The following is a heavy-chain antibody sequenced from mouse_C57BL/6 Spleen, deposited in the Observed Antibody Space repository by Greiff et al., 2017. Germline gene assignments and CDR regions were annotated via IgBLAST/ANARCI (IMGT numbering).Heavy chain of an antibody. CDR3: ASYDYDRVYAMDY. CDR2: INPNNGGT. CDR1: GYTFTDYY. V-gene: IGHV1-26*01. Sequence: EVQLQQSGPELVKPGASVKISCKASGYTFTDYYMNWVKQSHGKSLEWIGDINPNNGGTSYNQKFKGKATLTVDKSSSTAYMELRSLTSEDSAVYYCASYDYDRVYAMDYWGQGASVTVSS. D-gene: IGHD2-4*01. J-gene: IGHJ4*01.